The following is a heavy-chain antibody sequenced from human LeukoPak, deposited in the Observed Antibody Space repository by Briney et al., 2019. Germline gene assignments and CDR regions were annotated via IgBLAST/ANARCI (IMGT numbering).Heavy chain of an antibody. V-gene: IGHV3-30*18. Sequence: GGTLRLSCAASGFTFSSYALHWVRQAPGKGLEWVAVMSYDGSNKYYADSVKGRFTISRDNSKNTLYLQMNSLRAEDTAVYYCAKLLDYDILTGYSDDYWGQGTLVTVSS. J-gene: IGHJ4*02. CDR2: MSYDGSNK. CDR3: AKLLDYDILTGYSDDY. CDR1: GFTFSSYA. D-gene: IGHD3-9*01.